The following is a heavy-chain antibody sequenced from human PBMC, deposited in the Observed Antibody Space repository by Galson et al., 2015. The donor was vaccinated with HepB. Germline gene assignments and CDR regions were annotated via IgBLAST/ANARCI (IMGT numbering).Heavy chain of an antibody. CDR2: IRYDGSKK. J-gene: IGHJ4*02. Sequence: SLRLSCAASGFIFSAYGMHWVRQSPGKGLEWVAFIRYDGSKKYYADSVKGRFTISRDNSNKTLHLQMNSLTTEDTGIYYCVKQLYPSGWMSPLGDWGQGALVTVS. D-gene: IGHD6-19*01. CDR3: VKQLYPSGWMSPLGD. V-gene: IGHV3-30*02. CDR1: GFIFSAYG.